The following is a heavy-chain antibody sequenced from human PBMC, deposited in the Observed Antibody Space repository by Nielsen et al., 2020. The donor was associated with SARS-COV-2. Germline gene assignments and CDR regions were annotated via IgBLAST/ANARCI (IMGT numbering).Heavy chain of an antibody. CDR3: ARRTDYYDSSGYYYLSGWFDP. V-gene: IGHV5-51*01. D-gene: IGHD3-22*01. J-gene: IGHJ5*02. Sequence: GESLKISCKGSGYSFTSYWIGWVRQMPGKGLEWMGIIYPGDSDTRYSPSFQGQVTISADKSISTAYLQWSSLKASDTAMYYCARRTDYYDSSGYYYLSGWFDPWGQGTLVT. CDR2: IYPGDSDT. CDR1: GYSFTSYW.